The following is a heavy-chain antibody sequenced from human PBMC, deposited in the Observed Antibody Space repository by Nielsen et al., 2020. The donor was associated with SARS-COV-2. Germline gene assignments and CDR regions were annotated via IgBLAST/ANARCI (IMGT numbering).Heavy chain of an antibody. Sequence: GGSLRLSCTASGFTFSDYAMSWVRQAPGKGLEWVSNISSSSTYIYYADSVKGRFTISRDNAKNSLYLQINSLRAEDTAVYYCARDGQYSSGGGGAFDIWGQGTMVTVSS. J-gene: IGHJ3*02. V-gene: IGHV3-21*01. D-gene: IGHD6-19*01. CDR1: GFTFSDYA. CDR2: ISSSSTYI. CDR3: ARDGQYSSGGGGAFDI.